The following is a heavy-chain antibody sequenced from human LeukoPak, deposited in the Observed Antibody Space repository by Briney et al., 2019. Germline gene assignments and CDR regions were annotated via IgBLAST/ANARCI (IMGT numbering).Heavy chain of an antibody. D-gene: IGHD3-10*01. J-gene: IGHJ5*02. CDR2: INYSGST. CDR1: GGSISSYY. Sequence: SETLSLTCTVSGGSISSYYWSWIRQPPGKGLEWVGYINYSGSTNYKPSLKSRVTISVDTSKNQFSLKLSSVTAADTAVYYCARGGYYGWGNNFRFDPWGQGTLVTVSS. V-gene: IGHV4-59*01. CDR3: ARGGYYGWGNNFRFDP.